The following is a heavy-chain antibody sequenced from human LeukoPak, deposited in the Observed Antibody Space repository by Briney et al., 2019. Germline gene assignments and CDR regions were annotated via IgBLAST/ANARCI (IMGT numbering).Heavy chain of an antibody. CDR3: AREAPTMVRGVVFDY. CDR2: IYYSGST. CDR1: GGSISSGDYY. J-gene: IGHJ4*02. D-gene: IGHD3-10*01. Sequence: SETLSLTCTVSGGSISSGDYYWSWIRQPPGKGLEWIGYIYYSGSTYYNPSLKSRVTISVDTSKNQFSLKLSSVTAADTAVYYCAREAPTMVRGVVFDYWGQGTLVTVSS. V-gene: IGHV4-30-4*01.